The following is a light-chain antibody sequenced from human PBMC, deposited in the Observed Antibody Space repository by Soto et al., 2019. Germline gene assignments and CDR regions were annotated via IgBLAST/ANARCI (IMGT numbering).Light chain of an antibody. J-gene: IGKJ1*01. CDR2: AAS. Sequence: DIQMTQSPSSLSASVGDRVTITCRASQSIGTHLNWYQQKPGKAPKLLIFAASSLQTGDPSRFSGRGSGTDFTLTINTLQPEDFATYYCQQGYSTPQFGQGTKVDIK. V-gene: IGKV1-39*01. CDR1: QSIGTH. CDR3: QQGYSTPQ.